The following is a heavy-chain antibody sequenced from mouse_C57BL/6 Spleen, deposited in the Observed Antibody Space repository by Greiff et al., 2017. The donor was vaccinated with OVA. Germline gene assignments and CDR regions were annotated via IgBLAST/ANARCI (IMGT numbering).Heavy chain of an antibody. CDR1: GYTFTSYW. J-gene: IGHJ2*01. D-gene: IGHD1-1*01. CDR3: ATGANYYGSSYDY. V-gene: IGHV1-55*01. Sequence: QVQLQQPGAELVKPGASVKMSCKASGYTFTSYWITWVKQRPGQGLEWIGDIYPGSGSTNYNEKFKSKATLTVDTSYSTASMQPSSLTSEDSAVYYWATGANYYGSSYDYWGQGTTLTVSS. CDR2: IYPGSGST.